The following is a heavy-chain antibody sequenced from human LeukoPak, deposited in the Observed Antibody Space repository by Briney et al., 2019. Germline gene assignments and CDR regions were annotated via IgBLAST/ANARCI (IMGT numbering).Heavy chain of an antibody. CDR1: GFTLSSYW. CDR2: IKQDGSLK. V-gene: IGHV3-7*01. Sequence: GGSLRLSCAASGFTLSSYWMSWVRQAPGKGLEWVANIKQDGSLKHYVDSVKGRFTISRDNARNSLYLQMNSLRADDTAVYYCARVGGRDYSSGWFDYWGQGTLVTVSS. CDR3: ARVGGRDYSSGWFDY. J-gene: IGHJ4*02. D-gene: IGHD6-19*01.